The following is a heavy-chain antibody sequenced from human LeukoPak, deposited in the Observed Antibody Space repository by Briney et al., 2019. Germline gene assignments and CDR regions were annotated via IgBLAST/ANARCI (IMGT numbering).Heavy chain of an antibody. CDR3: ARDHYYDGRGRFDP. D-gene: IGHD3-16*01. Sequence: PSETLSLTCSVSGGSVTSGIYHWGWIRQPPGKGLEWIGSVYFDGCTHHNPSLQSRVTVSIDTSKNQFSLRLSSVTAADTALYYCARDHYYDGRGRFDPWGQGTLVTVSS. V-gene: IGHV4-39*07. CDR1: GGSVTSGIYH. J-gene: IGHJ5*02. CDR2: VYFDGCT.